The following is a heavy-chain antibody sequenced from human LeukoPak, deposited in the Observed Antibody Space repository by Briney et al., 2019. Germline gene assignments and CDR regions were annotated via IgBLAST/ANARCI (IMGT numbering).Heavy chain of an antibody. CDR2: IKQDGSEK. CDR1: GFTFSSYW. CDR3: ARAGYLDYFDY. J-gene: IGHJ4*02. Sequence: GSLRLSCAASGFTFSSYWVSWVRQAPGKGLEWVANIKQDGSEKYYVDSVKGRFTISRDNAKNSLYLQMNSLRAEDTAVYYCARAGYLDYFDYWGQGTLVTVSS. D-gene: IGHD5-18*01. V-gene: IGHV3-7*01.